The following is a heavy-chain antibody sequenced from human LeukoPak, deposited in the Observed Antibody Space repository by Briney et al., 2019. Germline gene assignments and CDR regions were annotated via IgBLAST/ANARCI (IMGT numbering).Heavy chain of an antibody. D-gene: IGHD1-7*01. CDR1: GDSISSSDSY. J-gene: IGHJ6*03. Sequence: PSETLSLTCTVSGDSISSSDSYWGWIRQPPGKGLEWIASMYFSGRTYYNPSLKSRVTISLDTSKNQFSLRLTSVTATDTAVYYCARRWNYGRNYYIDVWGNGATVSVSS. CDR2: MYFSGRT. CDR3: ARRWNYGRNYYIDV. V-gene: IGHV4-39*01.